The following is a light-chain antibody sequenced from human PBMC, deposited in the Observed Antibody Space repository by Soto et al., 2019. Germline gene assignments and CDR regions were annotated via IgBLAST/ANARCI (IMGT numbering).Light chain of an antibody. Sequence: QSALTQLASVSGSPGQSITISCTGTSSDVGGYNYVSWYQQHPGKAPKLMIYDVSNRPSGVSNRFSGSKSGNTASLTISGLQAEDEADYYCSSYTSSSTPLYVLGTGTKATVL. V-gene: IGLV2-14*01. J-gene: IGLJ1*01. CDR2: DVS. CDR1: SSDVGGYNY. CDR3: SSYTSSSTPLYV.